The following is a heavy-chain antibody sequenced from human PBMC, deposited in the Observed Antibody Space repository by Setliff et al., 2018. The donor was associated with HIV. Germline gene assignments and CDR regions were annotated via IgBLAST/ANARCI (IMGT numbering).Heavy chain of an antibody. CDR2: IYHSGST. D-gene: IGHD6-19*01. J-gene: IGHJ4*02. V-gene: IGHV4-4*02. CDR1: GGSISSSNW. CDR3: ARDQRTAVAGTYY. Sequence: SETLSLTCAVSGGSISSSNWWSWVRQPPGKGLEWIGEIYHSGSTNYNPSLKSRVTISVDTSKNQFSLKLTSVTAADTAVYYCARDQRTAVAGTYYWGQGTLVTVSS.